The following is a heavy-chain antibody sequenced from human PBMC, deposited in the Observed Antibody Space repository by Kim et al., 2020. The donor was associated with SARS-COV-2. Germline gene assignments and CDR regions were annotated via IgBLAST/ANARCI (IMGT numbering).Heavy chain of an antibody. CDR3: AKRISSSRPTIRSMDV. Sequence: GGSLRLSCSASGFSFSSYWMTWVRQAPGKGLEWVANIKHDGSEKYYVDSVKGRFTVSRDNAKNSLYLQMDSLRAEDTAVYYCAKRISSSRPTIRSMDVWGKGTTVTVSS. D-gene: IGHD6-13*01. CDR1: GFSFSSYW. J-gene: IGHJ6*03. CDR2: IKHDGSEK. V-gene: IGHV3-7*01.